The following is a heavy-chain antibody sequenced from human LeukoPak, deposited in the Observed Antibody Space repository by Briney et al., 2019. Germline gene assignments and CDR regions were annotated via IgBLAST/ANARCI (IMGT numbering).Heavy chain of an antibody. D-gene: IGHD3-10*01. CDR2: IYSGGST. V-gene: IGHV3-53*01. Sequence: GGSLRLSCAASGLTVSRNYMSWVRQAPGKGLESVSVIYSGGSTYYADSVKGRFTISRDNSNNTLYLQMNSLRAEDTAVYYCARGGHRRYYYTSGSAFDPWGQGTLVTVSS. CDR3: ARGGHRRYYYTSGSAFDP. J-gene: IGHJ5*02. CDR1: GLTVSRNY.